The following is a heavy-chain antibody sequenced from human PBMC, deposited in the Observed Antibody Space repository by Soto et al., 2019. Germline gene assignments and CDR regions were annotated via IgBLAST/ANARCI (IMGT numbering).Heavy chain of an antibody. CDR2: ISYGGSNK. D-gene: IGHD4-17*01. CDR3: ANDVVTTVVTQTGRDL. J-gene: IGHJ2*01. Sequence: QVQLVESGGGVVQPGRSLRLSCAASGFTFSSYGMHWVRQAPGKGLEWVAVISYGGSNKYYADSVKGRFTISRDNSKNTLYLQMNSLRAEDTAVYYCANDVVTTVVTQTGRDLWGRGTLVTVSS. CDR1: GFTFSSYG. V-gene: IGHV3-30*18.